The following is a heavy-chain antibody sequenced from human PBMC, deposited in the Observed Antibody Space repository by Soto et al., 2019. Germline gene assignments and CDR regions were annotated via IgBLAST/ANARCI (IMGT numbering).Heavy chain of an antibody. CDR2: IYHSGGT. CDR1: GGSFSGYY. J-gene: IGHJ6*02. D-gene: IGHD3-10*01. CDR3: ARGALVWFGAHDYYGIDV. V-gene: IGHV4-34*01. Sequence: SETLSLTCGVFGGSFSGYYWTWIRQPPGKGLEWIGEIYHSGGTNYHPSLKSRVTISVDTSNNHFSLKLSSVTAADTAVYYCARGALVWFGAHDYYGIDVWGQGTPVTFSS.